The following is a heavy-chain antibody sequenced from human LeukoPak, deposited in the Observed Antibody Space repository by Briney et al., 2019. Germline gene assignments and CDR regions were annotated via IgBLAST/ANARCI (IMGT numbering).Heavy chain of an antibody. J-gene: IGHJ6*03. CDR1: GGSISSYY. Sequence: SETLSLTCTVSGGSISSYYWSWIRQPPGKGLEWIGYIYYSGSTNYNPSLRSRVTISVDTSKNQFSLKLSSVTAADTAVYYCARTSEGYCSGGSCWDYYYYMDVWGKGTTVTVSS. CDR3: ARTSEGYCSGGSCWDYYYYMDV. CDR2: IYYSGST. V-gene: IGHV4-59*01. D-gene: IGHD2-15*01.